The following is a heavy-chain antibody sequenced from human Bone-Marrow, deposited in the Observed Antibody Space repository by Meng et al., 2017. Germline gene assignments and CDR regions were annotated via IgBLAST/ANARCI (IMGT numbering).Heavy chain of an antibody. CDR2: IYYSGST. D-gene: IGHD3-10*01. CDR1: GGSISSYY. CDR3: ARARGGSGSYYRGAFAFDP. J-gene: IGHJ5*02. Sequence: GSLRLSCTVSGGSISSYYWSWIRQPPGKGLEWIGYIYYSGSTNYNPSLKSRVTISVDTSKNQFSLKLSSVTAADTAVYYCARARGGSGSYYRGAFAFDPWGQGTLVTVSS. V-gene: IGHV4-59*01.